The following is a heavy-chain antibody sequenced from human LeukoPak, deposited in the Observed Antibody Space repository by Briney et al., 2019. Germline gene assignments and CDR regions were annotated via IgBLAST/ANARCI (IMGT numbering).Heavy chain of an antibody. V-gene: IGHV3-74*01. J-gene: IGHJ3*02. CDR3: ARGGFRGNDAFDI. CDR2: VNSDGSGT. Sequence: GGSLRLSCAASGFTFSRYSMHWVRQAPGKGLVWVSHVNSDGSGTDYADSVKGRFTISRDNSKNTLYLQMNSLRAGDTAVYYCARGGFRGNDAFDIWGQGTMVTVSS. D-gene: IGHD3-22*01. CDR1: GFTFSRYS.